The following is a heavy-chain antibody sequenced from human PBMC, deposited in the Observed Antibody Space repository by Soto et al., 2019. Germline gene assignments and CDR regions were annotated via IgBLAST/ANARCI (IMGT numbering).Heavy chain of an antibody. CDR3: ARGRLVVPAKYYYMDV. V-gene: IGHV4-34*01. CDR1: GGSFSGYY. J-gene: IGHJ6*03. D-gene: IGHD2-2*01. Sequence: SETLSLTCAVYGGSFSGYYWSWIRQPPGKGLEWIGEINHSGSTNYNPSLKSRVTISVDTSKNQFFLKLSSVTAADTAVYYCARGRLVVPAKYYYMDVWGKGTTVTVSS. CDR2: INHSGST.